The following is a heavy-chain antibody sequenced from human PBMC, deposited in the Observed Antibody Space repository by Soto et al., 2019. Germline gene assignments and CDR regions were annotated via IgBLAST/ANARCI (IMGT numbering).Heavy chain of an antibody. J-gene: IGHJ6*02. CDR2: VWLNGINK. D-gene: IGHD4-17*01. CDR3: GRGFDTPTVRRGGMDV. V-gene: IGHV3-33*01. CDR1: GFSFSSYG. Sequence: GGSLRLSCAASGFSFSSYGMHWVRQAPGKGLEWVAVVWLNGINKYYADSVRGRFTISRDDSTNTLYLQMNSLRADDTAVYYCGRGFDTPTVRRGGMDVWGQGTTVTVSS.